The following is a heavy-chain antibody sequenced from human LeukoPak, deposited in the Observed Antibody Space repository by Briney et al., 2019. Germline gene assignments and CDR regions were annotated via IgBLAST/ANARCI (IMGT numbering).Heavy chain of an antibody. V-gene: IGHV3-9*01. CDR3: AKGPLSVTTRYFDY. J-gene: IGHJ4*02. CDR2: ISWNSGSI. Sequence: GGSLRLSCAASGFTFSSYAMSWVRQAPGKGLEWVSGISWNSGSIGYADSVKGRFTISGDNAKNSLYLQMNSLRAEDTALYYCAKGPLSVTTRYFDYWGQGTLVTVSS. CDR1: GFTFSSYA. D-gene: IGHD4-17*01.